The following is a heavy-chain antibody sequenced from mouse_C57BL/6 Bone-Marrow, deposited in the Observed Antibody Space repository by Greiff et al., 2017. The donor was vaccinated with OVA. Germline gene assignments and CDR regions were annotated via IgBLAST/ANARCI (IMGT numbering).Heavy chain of an antibody. CDR1: GYTFTSYW. D-gene: IGHD1-1*01. J-gene: IGHJ4*01. Sequence: QVQLQQPGAELVMPGASVKLSCKASGYTFTSYWMHWVKQRPGQGLEWIGEIDPSDSYTNYNQKFKGKSTLTVDKSSSTAYMQLSSLTSEDSAVYDCARDTTVVDYYAMDYWGQGTSVTVSS. V-gene: IGHV1-69*01. CDR3: ARDTTVVDYYAMDY. CDR2: IDPSDSYT.